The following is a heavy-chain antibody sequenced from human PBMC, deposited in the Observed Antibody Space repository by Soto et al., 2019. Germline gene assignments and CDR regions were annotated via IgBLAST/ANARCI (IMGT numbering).Heavy chain of an antibody. CDR3: AKDAPIAVADSYYFDY. J-gene: IGHJ4*02. D-gene: IGHD6-19*01. V-gene: IGHV3-23*01. CDR2: ISGSGRST. CDR1: GFTFSSYA. Sequence: EVQLLESGGGLVQPGGSLRLSCAASGFTFSSYAMSWVRQAPGKGLEWVSAISGSGRSTYYADSVKGRFTISRDNSKNALYLQMNSLRAEDTAVYYCAKDAPIAVADSYYFDYWGQGTLVTVSS.